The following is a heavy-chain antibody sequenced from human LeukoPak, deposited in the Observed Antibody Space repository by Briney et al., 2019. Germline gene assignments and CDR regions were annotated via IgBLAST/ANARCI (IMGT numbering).Heavy chain of an antibody. J-gene: IGHJ4*02. V-gene: IGHV3-21*01. Sequence: GGSLRLSCAASGFTFSSYSMNWVRQAPGKGLEWVSSISSSSSYIYYADSVKGRFTISRDNAKNSLYLQMNSLRAEDTAVYYCAREGRYSGYSSPGFVDYWGQGTLVTVSS. CDR3: AREGRYSGYSSPGFVDY. CDR2: ISSSSSYI. D-gene: IGHD3-9*01. CDR1: GFTFSSYS.